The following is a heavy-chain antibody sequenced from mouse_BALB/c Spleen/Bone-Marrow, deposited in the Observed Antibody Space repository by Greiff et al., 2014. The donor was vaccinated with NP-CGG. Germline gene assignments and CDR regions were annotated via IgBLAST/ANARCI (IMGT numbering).Heavy chain of an antibody. J-gene: IGHJ1*01. D-gene: IGHD2-1*01. CDR2: INPSNGGT. CDR3: TRSYYGNYFDV. Sequence: VKLQESGAELVKPGASVKLSCKASGYTFTSYYMYWVKQRPGQGLEWIGEINPSNGGTNFNEKFKSKATLTVDKSSSTAYMQLSSLTSEDSAVYYCTRSYYGNYFDVWGAGITVTVSP. V-gene: IGHV1S81*02. CDR1: GYTFTSYY.